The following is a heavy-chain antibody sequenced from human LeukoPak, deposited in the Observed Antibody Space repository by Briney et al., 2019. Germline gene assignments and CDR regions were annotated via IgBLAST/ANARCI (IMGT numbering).Heavy chain of an antibody. D-gene: IGHD3-22*01. CDR1: GFTVSSNY. V-gene: IGHV3-30*18. CDR3: AKGPDSSGYYSLDY. CDR2: ISYDGSNK. Sequence: PGGSLRLSCAASGFTVSSNYMSWVRQAPGKGLEWVAVISYDGSNKYYADSVKGRFTISRDNSKNTLYLQMNSLRAGDTTVYYCAKGPDSSGYYSLDYWGQGTLVTVSS. J-gene: IGHJ4*02.